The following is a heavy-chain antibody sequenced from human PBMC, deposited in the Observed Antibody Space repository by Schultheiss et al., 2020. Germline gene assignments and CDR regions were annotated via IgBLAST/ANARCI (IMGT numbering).Heavy chain of an antibody. CDR2: ISYDGSNK. V-gene: IGHV3-30-3*01. CDR1: GFTFSSYA. CDR3: ARAEYYDFWSGTLSEDY. J-gene: IGHJ4*02. Sequence: GGSMRLSCAASGFTFSSYAMHWVRQAPGKGLEWVAVISYDGSNKYYADSVKGRFTISRDNAKNSLYLQMNSLRAEDTAVYYCARAEYYDFWSGTLSEDYWGPGTLVTVSS. D-gene: IGHD3-3*01.